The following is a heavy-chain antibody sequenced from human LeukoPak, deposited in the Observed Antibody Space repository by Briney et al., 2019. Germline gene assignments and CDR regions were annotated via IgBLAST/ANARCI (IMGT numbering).Heavy chain of an antibody. CDR2: INGDGSTT. D-gene: IGHD6-19*01. V-gene: IGHV3-74*01. J-gene: IGHJ4*02. CDR3: ARDPDSSGWSSKDY. Sequence: GGPLRLSCAASGFTFSSYWMHWVRQAPGKGLVWVSRINGDGSTTTYADSVRGRFTISRDNAKNTLYMQMNSLRAEDTAVYYCARDPDSSGWSSKDYWGQGTLVTVSS. CDR1: GFTFSSYW.